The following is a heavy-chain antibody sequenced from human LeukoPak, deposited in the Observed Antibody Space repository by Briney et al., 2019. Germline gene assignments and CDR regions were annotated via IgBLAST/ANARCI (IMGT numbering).Heavy chain of an antibody. CDR1: GYTFTSYG. V-gene: IGHV1-18*01. D-gene: IGHD4-17*01. CDR3: ARVRYACHRDYGDYGMDV. Sequence: ASVKVSCKASGYTFTSYGISWVRQAPGQGREWMGWISAYNGNTNYAQKLQGRVTRTTDTSTSTAYMELRSVRSDDTAVYYCARVRYACHRDYGDYGMDVCGQGTTVTVSS. CDR2: ISAYNGNT. J-gene: IGHJ6*01.